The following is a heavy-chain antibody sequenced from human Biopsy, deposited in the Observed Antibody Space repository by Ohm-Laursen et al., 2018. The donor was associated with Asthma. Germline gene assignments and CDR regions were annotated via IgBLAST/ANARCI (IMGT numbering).Heavy chain of an antibody. V-gene: IGHV4-34*01. CDR2: SDHRGST. CDR1: ALSVRDYY. Sequence: PSETLSLTCSIYALSVRDYYWTWVRQPPGKGLEWIGESDHRGSTNINPTLKSRVTISKDTSASNFSLKVRSVTATDTAIYHCAGGPEWSGLDVWGQGTTVTVSS. CDR3: AGGPEWSGLDV. D-gene: IGHD3-3*01. J-gene: IGHJ6*02.